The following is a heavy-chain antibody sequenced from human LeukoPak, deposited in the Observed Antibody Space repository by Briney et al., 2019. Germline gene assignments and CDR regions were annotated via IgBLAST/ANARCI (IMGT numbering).Heavy chain of an antibody. CDR3: ARLRAIGYFDY. CDR1: GFTFSSYG. Sequence: GGTLRLSCAASGFTFSSYGMHWVRKAPGKGQEWVAVIWYDGSKRYYADSVKGRFTISRDNSKNTLYLQMNSLRAEDTAVYYCARLRAIGYFDYWGQGTLVAVSS. J-gene: IGHJ4*02. V-gene: IGHV3-33*01. CDR2: IWYDGSKR.